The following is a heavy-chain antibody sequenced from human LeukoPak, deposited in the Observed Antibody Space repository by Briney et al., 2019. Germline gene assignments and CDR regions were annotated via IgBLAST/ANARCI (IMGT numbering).Heavy chain of an antibody. J-gene: IGHJ5*02. D-gene: IGHD3-10*01. CDR2: INPSGGST. CDR1: GYTFTSYY. Sequence: ASVKVSCKASGYTFTSYYMHWVRQAPGQGLEWMGIINPSGGSTSYAQKFQGRVTMTRDTSTSTVYMELSSLRSEDTAVYYCARDMDYYGSGSYYSNWFDPWGQGTLVTVPS. CDR3: ARDMDYYGSGSYYSNWFDP. V-gene: IGHV1-46*01.